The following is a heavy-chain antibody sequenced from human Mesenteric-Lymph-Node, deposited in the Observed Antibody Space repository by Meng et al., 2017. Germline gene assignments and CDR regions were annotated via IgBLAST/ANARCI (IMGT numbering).Heavy chain of an antibody. V-gene: IGHV3-74*01. CDR3: ARSGGVVDY. CDR1: GFTFSSYE. CDR2: INNDGTTT. D-gene: IGHD1-26*01. Sequence: GESLKISCAASGFTFSSYEMNWVRQAPGKGLMWVSHINNDGTTTNYAGSVKGRFTISRDNANNTLYLQMNSLRAEDTAVYYCARSGGVVDYWGQGTPVTVSS. J-gene: IGHJ4*02.